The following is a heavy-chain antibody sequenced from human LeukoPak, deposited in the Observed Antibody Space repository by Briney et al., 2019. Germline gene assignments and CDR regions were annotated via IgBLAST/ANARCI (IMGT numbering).Heavy chain of an antibody. V-gene: IGHV4-59*08. J-gene: IGHJ6*03. Sequence: WKTLSLTCTVSGGSISSYYWSWIRQPPGKGLEWIGYIYFGGSTNYNPSLKSRVTISVDTSKNQFSLKLSSVTAADTAVYYCARHFAFSYYYMDVWGKGTTVTVSS. CDR2: IYFGGST. CDR1: GGSISSYY. CDR3: ARHFAFSYYYMDV.